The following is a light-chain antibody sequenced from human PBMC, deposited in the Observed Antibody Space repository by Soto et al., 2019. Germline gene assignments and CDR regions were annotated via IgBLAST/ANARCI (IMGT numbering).Light chain of an antibody. CDR1: QSISSY. Sequence: DIQMTQSPSSLSASVGDRVTITCRASQSISSYLNWYQQKPGKAPKLLIYAASSLQSGVPSRFRGRGSWTDFTLTISSLQPEDFATYYCQQIYSTPPTFGQGTKLEIK. CDR3: QQIYSTPPT. V-gene: IGKV1-39*01. J-gene: IGKJ2*01. CDR2: AAS.